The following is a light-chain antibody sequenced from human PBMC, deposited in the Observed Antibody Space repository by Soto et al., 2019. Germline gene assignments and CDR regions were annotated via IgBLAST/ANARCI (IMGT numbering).Light chain of an antibody. CDR1: SSDVGGNKY. J-gene: IGLJ1*01. CDR2: EVT. Sequence: QSALTQPASVSGSPGQSITISCTGTSSDVGGNKYVSWYQQYPGKVPKLLINEVTNRPSGVSNRFSGSRSGNTASLTISGLQADDEADYYCSSYTSSNTLGVFGTGTKVTVL. V-gene: IGLV2-14*01. CDR3: SSYTSSNTLGV.